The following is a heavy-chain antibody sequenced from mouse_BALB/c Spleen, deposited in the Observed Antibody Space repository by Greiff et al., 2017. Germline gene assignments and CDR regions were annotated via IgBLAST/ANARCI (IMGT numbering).Heavy chain of an antibody. V-gene: IGHV1-7*01. CDR1: GYTFTSYW. CDR3: ARDYDYAY. CDR2: INPSTGYT. J-gene: IGHJ4*01. D-gene: IGHD2-4*01. Sequence: VQLQQSGAELAKPGASVKMSCKASGYTFTSYWMHWVKQRPGQGLEWIGYINPSTGYTEYNQKFKDKATLTADKSSSTAYMQLSSLASEDSALYYCARDYDYAYWGQGTSVTVSS.